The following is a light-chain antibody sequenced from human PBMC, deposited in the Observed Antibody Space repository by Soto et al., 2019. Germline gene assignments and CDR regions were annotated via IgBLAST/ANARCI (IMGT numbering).Light chain of an antibody. CDR1: SSYVGGYND. CDR2: EVS. CDR3: SSFAGRTPSV. V-gene: IGLV2-8*01. Sequence: QSVLTQPTSASGSPGQSVTISCTGTSSYVGGYNDVSWYQQHPGKAPKLIIYEVSKRPSGVPDRFSGSKSGNTASLTVSGLQAEDEADYYCSSFAGRTPSVFGTGTKVTVL. J-gene: IGLJ1*01.